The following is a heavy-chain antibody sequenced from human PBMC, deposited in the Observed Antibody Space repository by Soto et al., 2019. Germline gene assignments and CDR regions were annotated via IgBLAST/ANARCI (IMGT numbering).Heavy chain of an antibody. D-gene: IGHD3-10*01. CDR3: ARDLLEVRGVIDS. CDR1: GFTFNSYT. J-gene: IGHJ5*01. Sequence: EVQLVESGGGLVKPGGSLRLSCAASGFTFNSYTMNWVRQAPGKGLEWVSSITSSSIYYADAVKGRFTISRDNAYNSRNQQMNSLRAEDTSVYYCARDLLEVRGVIDSWGQGTLVTVSS. V-gene: IGHV3-21*01. CDR2: ITSSSI.